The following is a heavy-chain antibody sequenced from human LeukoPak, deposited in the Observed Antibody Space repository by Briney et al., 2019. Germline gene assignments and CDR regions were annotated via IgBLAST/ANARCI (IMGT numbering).Heavy chain of an antibody. CDR2: ISWNSGNI. CDR1: GFTFDDYA. J-gene: IGHJ4*02. CDR3: ARDPPYYDFWSGYNRNDDNFDY. V-gene: IGHV3-9*01. D-gene: IGHD3-3*01. Sequence: PGRSLRLSCAASGFTFDDYAMHWVRQAPGKGLEWVSGISWNSGNIDYADSVKGRFTISRDNAKNSLYLQMNSLRAEDTAVYYCARDPPYYDFWSGYNRNDDNFDYWGQGTLVTVSS.